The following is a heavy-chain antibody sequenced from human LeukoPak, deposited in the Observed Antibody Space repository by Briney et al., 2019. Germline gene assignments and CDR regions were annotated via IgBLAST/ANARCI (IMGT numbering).Heavy chain of an antibody. J-gene: IGHJ5*02. D-gene: IGHD1-1*01. CDR2: LTGGSDNS. V-gene: IGHV3-23*01. Sequence: GGSLRLSCAASGFTFSSSAMRWVRQAPGKGLEWVSSLTGGSDNSEHADSVKGRFSISRDNSKNTLYLQMNSLIAEDTAVYYCVRGWQQLGSWGRGTLVTVSS. CDR1: GFTFSSSA. CDR3: VRGWQQLGS.